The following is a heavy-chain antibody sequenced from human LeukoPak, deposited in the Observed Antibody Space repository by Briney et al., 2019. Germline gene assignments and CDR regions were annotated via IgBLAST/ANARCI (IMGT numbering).Heavy chain of an antibody. Sequence: GGSLRLSCAASGFTVSNNYMRWVRQAPGKGLEWVSLIYSNGRTAYTDSVKGRFSISRGNSKNTMYLQMNSLRAEDTAMYYCARDVGPWGQGTLVTVSS. CDR3: ARDVGP. CDR2: IYSNGRT. CDR1: GFTVSNNY. V-gene: IGHV3-53*01. J-gene: IGHJ5*02. D-gene: IGHD2-15*01.